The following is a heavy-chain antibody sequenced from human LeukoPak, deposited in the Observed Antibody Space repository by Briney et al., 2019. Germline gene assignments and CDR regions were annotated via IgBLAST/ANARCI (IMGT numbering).Heavy chain of an antibody. J-gene: IGHJ5*02. CDR3: ARVDSSGYYSRWFDP. CDR1: GGSISSSSYY. V-gene: IGHV4-39*07. CDR2: IYYSGST. Sequence: SETLSLTCTVSGGSISSSSYYWGWIRQPPGKGLEWIGSIYYSGSTYYNPSLKSRVTISVDTSKNQFSLKLSSVTAADTAVYYCARVDSSGYYSRWFDPWGQGTLVTVSS. D-gene: IGHD3-22*01.